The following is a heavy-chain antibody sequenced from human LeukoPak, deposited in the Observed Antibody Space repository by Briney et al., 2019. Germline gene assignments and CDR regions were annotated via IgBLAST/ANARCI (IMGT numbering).Heavy chain of an antibody. V-gene: IGHV3-9*01. J-gene: IGHJ4*02. D-gene: IGHD6-13*01. CDR2: ISWNSGSI. CDR3: AKDSLNSIAAAGTDFDY. Sequence: GGSLRLSCAASGFTFDDYAMHWVRQAPGKGLEWVSGISWNSGSIGYADSVKGRFTISRDNAKNSLYLQMNSLRAEDTALYYCAKDSLNSIAAAGTDFDYWGQGTLVTVSS. CDR1: GFTFDDYA.